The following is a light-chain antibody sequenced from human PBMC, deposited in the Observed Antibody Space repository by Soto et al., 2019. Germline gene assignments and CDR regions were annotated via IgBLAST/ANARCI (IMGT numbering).Light chain of an antibody. CDR1: QSVTSGY. Sequence: EIVLTQSPGTLSLSPGERATLSCRASQSVTSGYLAWYQQQPNQAPRLLIYGASYRATDIPDRFSGGGSGTDFALTISRLEPEDFAVYYCQQYGSSPRTFGQGTKLEIK. J-gene: IGKJ2*01. V-gene: IGKV3-20*01. CDR3: QQYGSSPRT. CDR2: GAS.